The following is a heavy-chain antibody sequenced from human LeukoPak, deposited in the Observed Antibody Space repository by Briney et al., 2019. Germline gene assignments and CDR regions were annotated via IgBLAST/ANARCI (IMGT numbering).Heavy chain of an antibody. V-gene: IGHV4-59*01. CDR3: ARGWASSWYYFDF. D-gene: IGHD2-2*01. CDR2: TYDSGSS. CDR1: GGSMRSYY. Sequence: PSETLSLTCAVSGGSMRSYYWSWIRQPPGKGLERIGYTYDSGSSSYNPSLRSRVSISIDTSKNQFSLNLSSVTAADTAVYYCARGWASSWYYFDFWGQGTLVTVSS. J-gene: IGHJ4*02.